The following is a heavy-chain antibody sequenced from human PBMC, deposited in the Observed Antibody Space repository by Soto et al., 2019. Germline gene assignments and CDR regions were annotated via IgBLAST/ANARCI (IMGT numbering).Heavy chain of an antibody. D-gene: IGHD6-13*01. CDR2: ISSNSAYI. J-gene: IGHJ5*02. CDR3: TRDASRDSSARGWFDP. V-gene: IGHV3-21*01. CDR1: GFTFRSFT. Sequence: PVGSLRLSCAASGFTFRSFTMNWVRQAPGEGLEWVSTISSNSAYIYYTDALRGRFTISRDNAKNSLHLQMNSLRAEDTAVYYCTRDASRDSSARGWFDPWGPGTLVTVSS.